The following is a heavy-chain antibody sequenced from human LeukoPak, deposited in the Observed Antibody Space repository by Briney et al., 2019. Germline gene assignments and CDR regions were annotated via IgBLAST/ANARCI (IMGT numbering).Heavy chain of an antibody. D-gene: IGHD7-27*01. CDR2: IYYSGST. J-gene: IGHJ4*02. CDR3: ARLWGFDY. CDR1: GGSISSSSYY. Sequence: SETLSLTCTVSGGSISSSSYYWGWIPQPPGKGLEWIGSIYYSGSTYYNPSLKSRVTISVDTSKNQFSLKLSSVTAADTAVYYCARLWGFDYWGQGTLVTVSS. V-gene: IGHV4-39*01.